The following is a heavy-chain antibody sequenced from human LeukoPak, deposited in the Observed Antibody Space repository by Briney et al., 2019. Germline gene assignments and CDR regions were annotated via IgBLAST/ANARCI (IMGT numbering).Heavy chain of an antibody. J-gene: IGHJ4*02. CDR3: ARVNKQWLVLN. V-gene: IGHV1-8*02. CDR1: GYTFHSYD. Sequence: ASVKVSCKASGYTFHSYDINWVRQATGQGLEWIGYMNPNTGNTGYAQKFQGRVTLTRDTSISTAYMELSSLTSEDTAVYYCARVNKQWLVLNWGQGTLVTVSS. D-gene: IGHD6-19*01. CDR2: MNPNTGNT.